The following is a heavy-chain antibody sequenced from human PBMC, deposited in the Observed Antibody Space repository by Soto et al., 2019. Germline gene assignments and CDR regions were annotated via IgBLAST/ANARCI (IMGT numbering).Heavy chain of an antibody. Sequence: GGSLRLSCAASGFTVSSYGMHWVRQAPGKGLEWVAVIWYDGSNKYYADSVKGRFTISRDNSKNTLYLQMNSLRAEDTAVYYCARGGYYFEDYYYGMDVWGQGTTVTVSS. CDR1: GFTVSSYG. V-gene: IGHV3-33*08. D-gene: IGHD3-3*01. CDR3: ARGGYYFEDYYYGMDV. CDR2: IWYDGSNK. J-gene: IGHJ6*02.